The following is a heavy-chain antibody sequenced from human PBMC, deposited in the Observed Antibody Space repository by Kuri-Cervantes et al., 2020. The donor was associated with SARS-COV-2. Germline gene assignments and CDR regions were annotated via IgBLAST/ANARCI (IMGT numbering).Heavy chain of an antibody. CDR3: ATSGKEEWELLGFDY. D-gene: IGHD1-26*01. J-gene: IGHJ4*02. CDR2: IYPGDSDT. CDR1: GYSFTSYW. V-gene: IGHV5-51*01. Sequence: GESLKISCKGSGYSFTSYWIGWVRQMPGKGLEWMGIIYPGDSDTRCSPSFQGQVTISADKSISTAYLQWSSLKASDTAMYYCATSGKEEWELLGFDYWVQGTLVTVSS.